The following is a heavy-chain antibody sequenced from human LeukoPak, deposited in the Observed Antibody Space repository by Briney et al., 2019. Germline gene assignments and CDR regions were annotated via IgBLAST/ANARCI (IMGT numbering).Heavy chain of an antibody. Sequence: GGSLRLSCAASGFTFSSYPMGWVRQAPGRGLEWVANVKPDGTEPNYVDSVNDRFTISSDNPNHSLSLQMNSLRADAPALYYCPRLNTRSRPFDHWGQGIQVTVHS. V-gene: IGHV3-7*05. D-gene: IGHD3-3*01. CDR3: PRLNTRSRPFDH. CDR1: GFTFSSYP. J-gene: IGHJ4*02. CDR2: VKPDGTEP.